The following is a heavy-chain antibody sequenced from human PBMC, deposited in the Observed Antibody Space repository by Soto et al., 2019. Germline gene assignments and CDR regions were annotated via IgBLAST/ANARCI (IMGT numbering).Heavy chain of an antibody. Sequence: PSETLSLTCTVSGGSISSGDYYWSWIRQPPGKGLEWIGYIYYSGSTYYNPSLKSRVTISVDTSKNQFSLKLSSVTAADTAVYYCASWYRPFGDSSSSWFDPWGQGTLVTVSS. D-gene: IGHD6-6*01. V-gene: IGHV4-30-4*01. CDR3: ASWYRPFGDSSSSWFDP. CDR2: IYYSGST. CDR1: GGSISSGDYY. J-gene: IGHJ5*02.